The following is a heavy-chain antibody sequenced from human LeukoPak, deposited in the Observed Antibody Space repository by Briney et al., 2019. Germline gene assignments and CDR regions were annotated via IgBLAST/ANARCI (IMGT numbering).Heavy chain of an antibody. Sequence: PSETLSLTCTVSGGSISSGSYYWSWIRQPAGKGLEWIGRIYTSGSTNYNPSLKSRVTISVDTSKNQFSLKLSSVTAADTAVYYCARGPPVVPAAIHNWFDPWGQGTLVTVSS. J-gene: IGHJ5*02. CDR1: GGSISSGSYY. CDR2: IYTSGST. D-gene: IGHD2-2*01. CDR3: ARGPPVVPAAIHNWFDP. V-gene: IGHV4-61*02.